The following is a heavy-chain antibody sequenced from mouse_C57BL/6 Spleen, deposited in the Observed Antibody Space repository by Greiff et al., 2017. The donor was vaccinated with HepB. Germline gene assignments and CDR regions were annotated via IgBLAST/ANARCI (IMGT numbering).Heavy chain of an antibody. Sequence: EVQLQESGPGLVKPSQSLSLTCSVTGYSITSGYYWNWIRQFPGNKLEWMGYISYDGSNNYNPSLKNRISITRDTSKNQFFLKLNSVTTEDTATYYCAEGELLLRYWYFDVWGTGTTVTVSS. V-gene: IGHV3-6*01. CDR3: AEGELLLRYWYFDV. J-gene: IGHJ1*03. CDR1: GYSITSGYY. CDR2: ISYDGSN. D-gene: IGHD1-1*01.